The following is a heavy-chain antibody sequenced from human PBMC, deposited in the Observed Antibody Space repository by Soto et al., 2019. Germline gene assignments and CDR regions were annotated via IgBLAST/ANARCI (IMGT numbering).Heavy chain of an antibody. CDR1: GFTFSSYA. Sequence: GGSLRLSCAASGFTFSSYAMSWVRQAPGKGLEWVSAISGSGGSTYYADSVKGRFTISRDNSKNTLYLQMNSLRAEDTAVYYCAKTTLYCSSTSCYDYYYYGMDVWGQGTTVTVSS. V-gene: IGHV3-23*01. CDR3: AKTTLYCSSTSCYDYYYYGMDV. CDR2: ISGSGGST. D-gene: IGHD2-2*01. J-gene: IGHJ6*02.